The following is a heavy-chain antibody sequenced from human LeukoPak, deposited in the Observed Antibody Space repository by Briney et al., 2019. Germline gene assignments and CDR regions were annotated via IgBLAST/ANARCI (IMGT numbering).Heavy chain of an antibody. CDR2: IIPIFGTA. CDR3: ARDASGSYYYDY. CDR1: GGTFSGYA. V-gene: IGHV1-69*13. J-gene: IGHJ4*02. D-gene: IGHD1-26*01. Sequence: SVKVSCKASGGTFSGYAISWVRQAPGQGLEWMGGIIPIFGTANYAQKFQGRVTITADESTSTAYMELSSLRSEDTAVYYCARDASGSYYYDYWGQGTLVTVSS.